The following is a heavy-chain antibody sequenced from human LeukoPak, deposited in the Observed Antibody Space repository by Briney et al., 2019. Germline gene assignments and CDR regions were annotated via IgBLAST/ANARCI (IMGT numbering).Heavy chain of an antibody. V-gene: IGHV4-39*07. J-gene: IGHJ4*02. CDR2: IYYSGST. D-gene: IGHD5-18*01. Sequence: SETLSLTCTVSGGSISSSSYYWGWIRQPPGKGLEWIGSIYYSGSTYYNPSLKSRVTISVDTSKNQFSLKLSSVTAADTAVYYCARVIQRTYYFDYWGQGTLVTVSS. CDR1: GGSISSSSYY. CDR3: ARVIQRTYYFDY.